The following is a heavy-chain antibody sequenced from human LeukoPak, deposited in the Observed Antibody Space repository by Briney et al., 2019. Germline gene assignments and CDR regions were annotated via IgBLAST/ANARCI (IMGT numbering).Heavy chain of an antibody. D-gene: IGHD3-22*01. V-gene: IGHV3-53*01. CDR2: IYSGGST. J-gene: IGHJ4*02. CDR1: GFTVSSNY. CDR3: ARQARYYDSSGYYKDY. Sequence: GGSLRLSCAASGFTVSSNYMSWVRQAPGKGLEWFSVIYSGGSTYYADSVKGRFTISRDNSKNTLYLQMNSLRAEDTAVYYCARQARYYDSSGYYKDYWGQGTLVTVSS.